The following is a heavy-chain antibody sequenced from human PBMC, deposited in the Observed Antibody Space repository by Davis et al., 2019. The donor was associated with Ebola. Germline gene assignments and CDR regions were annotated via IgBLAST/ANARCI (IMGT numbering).Heavy chain of an antibody. D-gene: IGHD5-24*01. CDR3: ARGGRRDGYNYGY. CDR1: GFNVGSNY. J-gene: IGHJ4*02. V-gene: IGHV3-21*01. CDR2: ISSSSSYI. Sequence: GESLKISCAASGFNVGSNYMSWVRQAPGKGLEWVLSISSSSSYIYYADSVKGRFTISRDNAKNSLYLQMNSLRAEDTAVYYCARGGRRDGYNYGYWGQGTLVTVSS.